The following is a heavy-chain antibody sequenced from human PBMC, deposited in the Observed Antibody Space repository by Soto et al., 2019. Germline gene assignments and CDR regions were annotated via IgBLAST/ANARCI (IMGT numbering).Heavy chain of an antibody. Sequence: QVQLVQSGAEVKKPGASVKVSCKASGYTFTSYGISWVRQAPGQGLEWMGWISAYNGNTNYAQKLQGRVTMTTDPSPSTAYMELRSLTSDDTAVYYCASGDGSSSWEGWFDLWGQGTLVTVSS. CDR1: GYTFTSYG. CDR2: ISAYNGNT. J-gene: IGHJ5*02. CDR3: ASGDGSSSWEGWFDL. D-gene: IGHD6-13*01. V-gene: IGHV1-18*04.